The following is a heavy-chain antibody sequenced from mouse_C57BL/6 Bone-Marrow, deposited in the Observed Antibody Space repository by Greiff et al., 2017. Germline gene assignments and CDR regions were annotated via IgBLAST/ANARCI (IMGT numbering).Heavy chain of an antibody. CDR2: IDPSDSYT. CDR3: ASPPDGYYRGFFAY. CDR1: GYTFTSYW. J-gene: IGHJ3*01. D-gene: IGHD2-3*01. Sequence: QVQLQQPGAELVKPGASVKLSCKASGYTFTSYWMQWVKQRPGQGLEWIGEIDPSDSYTNYNQKFKGKATLTVDTSSSTAYMQLSSLTSEDSAVYYCASPPDGYYRGFFAYWGQGTLVTVSA. V-gene: IGHV1-50*01.